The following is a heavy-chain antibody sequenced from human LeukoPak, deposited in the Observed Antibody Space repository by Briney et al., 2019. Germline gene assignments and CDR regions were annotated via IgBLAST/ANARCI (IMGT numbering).Heavy chain of an antibody. CDR2: FSDSSSTI. V-gene: IGHV3-48*01. CDR1: GFTFSNYG. D-gene: IGHD6-19*01. J-gene: IGHJ4*02. Sequence: GGSLRLSCAASGFTFSNYGMNWVRQAPGKGLEWVSYFSDSSSTIYYADSVKGRFTISRDNAQNSLYLQMNSLRPEDTAVYYCARRHGSGRFYFDYCGQGTLVTVSS. CDR3: ARRHGSGRFYFDY.